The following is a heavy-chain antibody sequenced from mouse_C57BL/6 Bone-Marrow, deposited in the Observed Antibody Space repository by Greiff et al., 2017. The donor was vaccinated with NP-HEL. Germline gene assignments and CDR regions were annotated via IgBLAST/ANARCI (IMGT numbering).Heavy chain of an antibody. Sequence: EVMLVESGEGLVKPGGSLKLSCAASGFTFSSYAMSWVRQTPEKRLEWVAYISSGGDYTYYADTVKGRFTISRANARNTMYLQMSSLKSEDTAMYYCTRDPCYGTKSYWYFDVWGTGTTVTVSS. D-gene: IGHD1-1*01. V-gene: IGHV5-9-1*02. CDR2: ISSGGDYT. CDR1: GFTFSSYA. J-gene: IGHJ1*03. CDR3: TRDPCYGTKSYWYFDV.